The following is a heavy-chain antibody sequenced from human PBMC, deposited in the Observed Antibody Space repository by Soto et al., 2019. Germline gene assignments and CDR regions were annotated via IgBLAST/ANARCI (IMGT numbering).Heavy chain of an antibody. CDR1: GFTFDGYA. CDR3: AKERHAVGLGAFHN. V-gene: IGHV3-23*01. D-gene: IGHD6-19*01. Sequence: EVQLLESGGALVQPGGSLRLSCAASGFTFDGYAVSWVRQAPGKRLEWVSSISNSGDSRYYPESVEGRFTISRDNSKKMLFLQMDSLRAEDTAIYYCAKERHAVGLGAFHNWGQGTMVTVSS. CDR2: ISNSGDSR. J-gene: IGHJ3*02.